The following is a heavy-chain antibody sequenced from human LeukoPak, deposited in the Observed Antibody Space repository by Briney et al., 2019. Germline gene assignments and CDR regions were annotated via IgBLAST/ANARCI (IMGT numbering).Heavy chain of an antibody. D-gene: IGHD3-3*01. Sequence: GGSLRLSCAASGFTFSSYGMHWVRQAPGKGLEWVAVISYDGSNKYYADSVKGRFTISRDNSKNTLYLQMNSLRAEDTAVYYCARVFRLRFLDMVGYWGQGTLVTVSS. CDR2: ISYDGSNK. CDR1: GFTFSSYG. J-gene: IGHJ4*02. CDR3: ARVFRLRFLDMVGY. V-gene: IGHV3-30*03.